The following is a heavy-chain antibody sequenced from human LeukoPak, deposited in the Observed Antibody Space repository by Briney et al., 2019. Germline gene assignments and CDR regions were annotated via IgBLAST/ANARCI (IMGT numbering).Heavy chain of an antibody. CDR2: TYYPGSP. D-gene: IGHD3-10*01. J-gene: IGHJ4*02. V-gene: IGHV4-59*11. CDR1: GRSISTHY. Sequence: SETLSLTCTVYGRSISTHYWSWIRQPPGKGLEWIGSTYYPGSPNKHPTFKSRVTMAIDTSKNQFSLELTFVSAADTAVYYCARAQYASGSFFDYWGQGTLATVSS. CDR3: ARAQYASGSFFDY.